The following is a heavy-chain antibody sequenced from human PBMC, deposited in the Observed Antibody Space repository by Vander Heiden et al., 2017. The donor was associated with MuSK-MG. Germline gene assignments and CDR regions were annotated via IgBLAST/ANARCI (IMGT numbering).Heavy chain of an antibody. D-gene: IGHD1-26*01. CDR1: GLTFSHYW. Sequence: VQLVESGGRLVQPGESLRLSCEVSGLTFSHYWMTWVRQAPGKGLQWVANINQDGSEKYYVDSVKGRFTISRDNAKNSLHLQMNSLRVEDTAVYYCARGSVGPFDYWGQGSLVTVSS. J-gene: IGHJ4*02. CDR3: ARGSVGPFDY. V-gene: IGHV3-7*01. CDR2: INQDGSEK.